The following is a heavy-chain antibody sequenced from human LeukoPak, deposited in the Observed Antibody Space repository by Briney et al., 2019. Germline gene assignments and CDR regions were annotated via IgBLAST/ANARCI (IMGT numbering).Heavy chain of an antibody. J-gene: IGHJ4*02. CDR2: ISGSGGST. Sequence: PGGSLRLSCAASGFTFSSYAMSWVRQAPGKRLEWVSAISGSGGSTYYADSVKGRFTISRDNSKKTLYLQMNSLRAEDTAVYYYAKVLGEYNWNYFFDYWGQGTLVTVSS. V-gene: IGHV3-23*01. CDR1: GFTFSSYA. CDR3: AKVLGEYNWNYFFDY. D-gene: IGHD1-1*01.